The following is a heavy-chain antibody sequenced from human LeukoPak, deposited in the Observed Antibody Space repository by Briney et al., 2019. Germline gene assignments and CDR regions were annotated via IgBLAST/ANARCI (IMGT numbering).Heavy chain of an antibody. Sequence: SLRLXXAASXFTFSSYAMSWVRQAPGKGLEWVSAISGSGGSTYYADSVTGRFTISRDNSKNTLYLQMNSLRAEDTAVYYCAREGPRGNSQFDYWGQGTLVTVSS. J-gene: IGHJ4*02. V-gene: IGHV3-23*01. CDR3: AREGPRGNSQFDY. D-gene: IGHD2/OR15-2a*01. CDR2: ISGSGGST. CDR1: XFTFSSYA.